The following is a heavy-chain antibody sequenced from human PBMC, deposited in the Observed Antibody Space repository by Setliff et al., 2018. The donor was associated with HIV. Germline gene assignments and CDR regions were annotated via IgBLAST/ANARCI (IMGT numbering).Heavy chain of an antibody. D-gene: IGHD3-10*01. J-gene: IGHJ3*01. CDR3: ARVRSYGSAYDAFDV. CDR2: IYYSGST. V-gene: IGHV4-39*01. CDR1: GGSISSSSYY. Sequence: SETLSLTCTVSGGSISSSSYYWGWIRQPPGKGLEWIGSIYYSGSTYYNPSLKSRVTISVDTSKNQFSLRLTYVTAADTAVYYCARVRSYGSAYDAFDVWGPGTMVTVSS.